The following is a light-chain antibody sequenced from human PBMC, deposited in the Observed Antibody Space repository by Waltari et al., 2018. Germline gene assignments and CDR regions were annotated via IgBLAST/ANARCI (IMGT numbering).Light chain of an antibody. V-gene: IGLV2-14*03. CDR1: RSDIVNYNH. Sequence: QSALTQPASVSGSPGQSITISCTRSRSDIVNYNHVSWYQQHPGKAPKLMIYDVSSRPSGVSNRFFGAKSGTTASLTVSGLQAEDEAVYFCSSYSTSITPYVFGAGTKVTVL. J-gene: IGLJ1*01. CDR3: SSYSTSITPYV. CDR2: DVS.